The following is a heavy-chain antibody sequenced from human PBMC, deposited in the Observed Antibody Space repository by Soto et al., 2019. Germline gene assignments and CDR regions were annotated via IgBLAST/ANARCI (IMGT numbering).Heavy chain of an antibody. J-gene: IGHJ4*02. Sequence: PSDTLSLTCTVSGGSVSGSYWSWIRQTPGKVLEWVGYIHYSGTTNYNPSLKSRVTMSVYSAKNQFSLQLSSVTAADTAVYYCTRGQRRGGISGWTLWGKGTLVTLSS. CDR3: TRGQRRGGISGWTL. D-gene: IGHD6-19*01. CDR1: GGSVSGSY. CDR2: IHYSGTT. V-gene: IGHV4-59*02.